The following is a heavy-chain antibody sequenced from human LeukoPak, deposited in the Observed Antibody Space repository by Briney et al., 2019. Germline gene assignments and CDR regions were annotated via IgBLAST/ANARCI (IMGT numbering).Heavy chain of an antibody. V-gene: IGHV3-7*01. CDR3: AIATTGRGAFGS. Sequence: ETLSLTCAVSGASIDSHSWWSWVRQAPGKGLECVASTNEAGGDKYYVDSVKGRFTISRDNSKNSLSLQMNSLTAEDTAIYYCAIATTGRGAFGSWGQGTLVSVSS. D-gene: IGHD1-1*01. J-gene: IGHJ4*02. CDR1: GASIDSHSW. CDR2: TNEAGGDK.